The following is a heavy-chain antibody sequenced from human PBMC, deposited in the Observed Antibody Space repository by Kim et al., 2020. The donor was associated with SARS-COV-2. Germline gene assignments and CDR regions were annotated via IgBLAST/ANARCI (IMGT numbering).Heavy chain of an antibody. CDR1: GFTVSSNY. J-gene: IGHJ4*02. CDR2: IYSGGST. Sequence: GGSLRLSCAASGFTVSSNYMSWVRQAPGKGLEWVSFIYSGGSTYYADSVKGRFTISRDNSKNTLYLQMNSLRAEDTAVYYCARESSDSIGGFYYWGQGTLITVSS. CDR3: ARESSDSIGGFYY. D-gene: IGHD3-22*01. V-gene: IGHV3-53*01.